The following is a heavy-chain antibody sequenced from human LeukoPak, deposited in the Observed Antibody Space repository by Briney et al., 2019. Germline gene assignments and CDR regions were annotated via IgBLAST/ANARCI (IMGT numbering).Heavy chain of an antibody. V-gene: IGHV4-59*01. J-gene: IGHJ2*01. D-gene: IGHD5-12*01. CDR1: GGSISSYY. CDR3: ARSGYSGYDFYWYFDL. CDR2: IYYSGSA. Sequence: SETLSLTCTVSGGSISSYYWSWIRQPPGKGLEWIGYIYYSGSANYNPSLKSRVTISVDTSKNQFSLKLSSVTAADTAVYYCARSGYSGYDFYWYFDLWGCGTLVTVSS.